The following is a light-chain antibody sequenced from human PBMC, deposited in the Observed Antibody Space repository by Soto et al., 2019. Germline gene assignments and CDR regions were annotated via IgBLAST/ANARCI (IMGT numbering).Light chain of an antibody. Sequence: QSSLTQPASVSGSPGQSITISCPGTSSDVGGYKYVSWYQQHPGKVPKLMIYEVTNRPSGVSSRFSGSKSGNTASLTISGLQAEDEADYYCTSYTSSSTYVFGTGTKVTVL. J-gene: IGLJ1*01. CDR1: SSDVGGYKY. CDR3: TSYTSSSTYV. V-gene: IGLV2-14*01. CDR2: EVT.